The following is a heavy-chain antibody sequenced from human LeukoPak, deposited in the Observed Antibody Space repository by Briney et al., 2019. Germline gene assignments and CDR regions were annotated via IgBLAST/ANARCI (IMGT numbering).Heavy chain of an antibody. CDR2: IYYSGST. Sequence: SETLSLTCTVSGGSISSGDYYWSWIRQPPGKGLEWIGYIYYSGSTNYNPSLKSRVTISVDTSKNQFSLKLSSVTAADTAVYYCARGDYYDSSGYYWYDYWGQGTLVTVSS. D-gene: IGHD3-22*01. CDR1: GGSISSGDYY. J-gene: IGHJ4*02. CDR3: ARGDYYDSSGYYWYDY. V-gene: IGHV4-30-4*01.